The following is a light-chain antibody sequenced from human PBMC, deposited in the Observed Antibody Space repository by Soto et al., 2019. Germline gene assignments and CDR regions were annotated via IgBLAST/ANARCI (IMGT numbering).Light chain of an antibody. V-gene: IGKV1-27*01. CDR2: GAS. CDR3: QKYDRAPFT. Sequence: IRMTQSPSSFSASTGDRVTITCRASQGISNYLAWYQQKPGRLPKLLLFGASTLQSGVPARFSGSGSGTLFTLTINGLLPEDVATYYCQKYDRAPFTFGPGTKGDIK. J-gene: IGKJ3*01. CDR1: QGISNY.